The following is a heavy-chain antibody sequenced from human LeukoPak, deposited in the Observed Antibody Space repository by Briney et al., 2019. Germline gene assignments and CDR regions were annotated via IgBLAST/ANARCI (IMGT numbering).Heavy chain of an antibody. D-gene: IGHD5-24*01. CDR2: IYPGGSET. CDR3: ARASRDGYNQNFDH. J-gene: IGHJ4*02. V-gene: IGHV5-51*01. CDR1: GYSFTYYW. Sequence: GESLKISCKGSGYSFTYYWIGWVRQMPGKGLEWMGIIYPGGSETRYDPSFQGQVTIPADSSTSTAYLQWSSLRASDTAMYYCARASRDGYNQNFDHWGQGTLVTVSS.